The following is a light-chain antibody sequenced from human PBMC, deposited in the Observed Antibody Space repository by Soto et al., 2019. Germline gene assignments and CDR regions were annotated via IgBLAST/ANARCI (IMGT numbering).Light chain of an antibody. Sequence: EIILTQSPASLSVSPGERATLSCRASQSVNNNLAWYQQKRGQAPRLLIYGASTRATGIPGRFRGSGSGTEFTLTSTSLHYEDFAVYCCHQYTTWPPDTFGQGTQLEIK. V-gene: IGKV3-15*01. J-gene: IGKJ2*01. CDR2: GAS. CDR3: HQYTTWPPDT. CDR1: QSVNNN.